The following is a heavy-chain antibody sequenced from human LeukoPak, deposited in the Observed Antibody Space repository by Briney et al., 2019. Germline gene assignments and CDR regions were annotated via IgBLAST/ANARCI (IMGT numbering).Heavy chain of an antibody. CDR2: IYTSGST. D-gene: IGHD3-22*01. J-gene: IGHJ5*02. CDR3: ARGAYDSSGYYLRWFDP. Sequence: SETLSLTCTVSGGSISSYYWSWIRQPAGKGLEWIGRIYTSGSTNYNPSLKSRVTMSVDTSKNQFSLKLSSVTAADTAVYYCARGAYDSSGYYLRWFDPWGQGTLVTVFS. V-gene: IGHV4-4*07. CDR1: GGSISSYY.